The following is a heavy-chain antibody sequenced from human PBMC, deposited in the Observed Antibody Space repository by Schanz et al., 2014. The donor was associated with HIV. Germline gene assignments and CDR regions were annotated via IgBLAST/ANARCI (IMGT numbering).Heavy chain of an antibody. V-gene: IGHV3-9*01. Sequence: EVQLAESGGGLVQPGRSLRLFCEASGFTFDDYDMHWVRQVPGKGLEWVSSISWNSGSRGYADSVKGRFTISRDNDNDSLYLQMNSLRVEATALYYCVKDSGTLVSGARWFDPWGQGTQVTVSS. CDR1: GFTFDDYD. CDR3: VKDSGTLVSGARWFDP. J-gene: IGHJ5*02. CDR2: ISWNSGSR. D-gene: IGHD6-19*01.